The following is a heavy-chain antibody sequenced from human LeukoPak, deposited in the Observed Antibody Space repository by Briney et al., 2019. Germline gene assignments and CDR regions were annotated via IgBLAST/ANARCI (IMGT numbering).Heavy chain of an antibody. Sequence: SETLSLTCTVSGGSISSYYWSWIRQPPGKGLEWIGYIYYSGSTNYNPSLKSRVTISVDTSKNQFSLKLSSVTAADTAVYYCAGAGSGYYYYYYGVDVWGQGTTVTVSS. CDR2: IYYSGST. CDR3: AGAGSGYYYYYYGVDV. CDR1: GGSISSYY. J-gene: IGHJ6*02. D-gene: IGHD3-3*01. V-gene: IGHV4-59*01.